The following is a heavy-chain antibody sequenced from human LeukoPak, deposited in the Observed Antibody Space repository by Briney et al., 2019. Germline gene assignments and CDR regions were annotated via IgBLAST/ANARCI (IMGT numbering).Heavy chain of an antibody. V-gene: IGHV5-51*01. CDR1: GYSLPNYG. Sequence: RGESLKISCKGSGYSLPNYGIGWVRQLPGQGLEWMGINYPADSDNSYSPSFQAQAPIPANKPRNTSTLPWTSQKASDTAMYYCALRKGDGYNSPFDYWGQGTLVTVSS. CDR2: NYPADSDN. J-gene: IGHJ4*02. CDR3: ALRKGDGYNSPFDY. D-gene: IGHD5-24*01.